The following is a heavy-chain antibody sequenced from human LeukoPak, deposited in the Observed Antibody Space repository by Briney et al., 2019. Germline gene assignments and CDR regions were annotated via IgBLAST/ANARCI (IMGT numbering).Heavy chain of an antibody. D-gene: IGHD3-10*01. CDR1: GFTFSSYW. J-gene: IGHJ4*02. CDR3: ARSHYGSGSYLTDY. V-gene: IGHV3-21*01. CDR2: ISISTSNI. Sequence: GGSLLLSCAASGFTFSSYWMSWVRPAPGKGLEWVSSISISTSNIYYADSVKGRFTISRDNAKNSLYLQINSLRAEDTALYYCARSHYGSGSYLTDYWGQGTLVTVSS.